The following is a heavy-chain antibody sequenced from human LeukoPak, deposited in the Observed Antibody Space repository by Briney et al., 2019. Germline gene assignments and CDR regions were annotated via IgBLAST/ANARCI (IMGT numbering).Heavy chain of an antibody. Sequence: PGGSLRLSCAASGFTFSSYGMHWVRQAPGKGLEWVAFIRYDGSNKYYADSVKGRFTISRDNSKNTLYLQMNSLRAEDTAVYYCAKDLIWGIRSFDYRGQGTLVTVSS. J-gene: IGHJ4*02. D-gene: IGHD7-27*01. CDR2: IRYDGSNK. V-gene: IGHV3-30*02. CDR1: GFTFSSYG. CDR3: AKDLIWGIRSFDY.